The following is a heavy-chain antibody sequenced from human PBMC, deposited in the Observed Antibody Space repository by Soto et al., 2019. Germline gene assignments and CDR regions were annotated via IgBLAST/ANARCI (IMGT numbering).Heavy chain of an antibody. V-gene: IGHV4-30-4*01. CDR2: IYYSGST. D-gene: IGHD3-22*01. Sequence: SETLSLTCTVSGGSISSGDYYWSWIRQPPGKGLEWIGCIYYSGSTYYNPSLKSRVTISVDTSKNQFSLKLSSVTAADTAVYYCASYQYYYDSSGYYFGYWGQGTLVTVSS. CDR3: ASYQYYYDSSGYYFGY. CDR1: GGSISSGDYY. J-gene: IGHJ4*02.